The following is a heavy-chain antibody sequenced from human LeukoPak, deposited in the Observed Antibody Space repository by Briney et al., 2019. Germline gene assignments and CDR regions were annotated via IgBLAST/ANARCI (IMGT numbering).Heavy chain of an antibody. CDR2: ISAYNGNT. CDR3: AAVPDTAMNTGAFDI. Sequence: ASVKVSCKASGYTFTSYGISWVRQAPGQGLEWMGWISAYNGNTNYAQKFQERVTITRDMSTSTAYMELSSLRSEDTAVYYCAAVPDTAMNTGAFDIWGQGTMVTVSS. D-gene: IGHD5-18*01. CDR1: GYTFTSYG. J-gene: IGHJ3*02. V-gene: IGHV1-18*01.